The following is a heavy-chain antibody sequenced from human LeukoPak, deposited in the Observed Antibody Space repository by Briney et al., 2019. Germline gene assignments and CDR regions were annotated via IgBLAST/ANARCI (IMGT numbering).Heavy chain of an antibody. J-gene: IGHJ6*02. Sequence: ASVKVSCKASGGTFSSYAISWVRQAPGQGLEWMGGIIPIFGTADYAQKFQGRVTITADESTSTAYMELSSLRSEDTAVYYCARGLTYYDILTGYYDYYYYYGMDVWGQGTTVTVSS. CDR2: IIPIFGTA. CDR1: GGTFSSYA. V-gene: IGHV1-69*13. D-gene: IGHD3-9*01. CDR3: ARGLTYYDILTGYYDYYYYYGMDV.